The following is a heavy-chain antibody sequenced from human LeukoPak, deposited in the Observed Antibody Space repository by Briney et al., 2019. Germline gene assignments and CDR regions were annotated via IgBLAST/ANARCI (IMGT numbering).Heavy chain of an antibody. Sequence: SETLSLTCTVSGGSISSSSYYWGWIRQPPGKGLEWIGSIYYSGSTYYNPSLKSRVTISVDTSKNQFSLKLSSVTAADTAVYYCARVPPNQYYDSSGHFDYWGQGTLVTVSS. CDR2: IYYSGST. CDR3: ARVPPNQYYDSSGHFDY. D-gene: IGHD3-22*01. J-gene: IGHJ4*02. V-gene: IGHV4-39*07. CDR1: GGSISSSSYY.